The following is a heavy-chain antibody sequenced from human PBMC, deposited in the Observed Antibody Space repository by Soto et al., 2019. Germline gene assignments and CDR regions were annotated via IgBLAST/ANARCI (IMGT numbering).Heavy chain of an antibody. CDR2: IDPGDSDT. V-gene: IGHV5-51*01. D-gene: IGHD5-12*01. CDR1: GYNFTSYW. J-gene: IGHJ6*02. Sequence: PEEYLKISCNGSGYNFTSYWIGWVRQMPGKGLEWMGIIDPGDSDTRYSPSFRGQVTISVDKSISTAYLQWSSLKASDTAMYYCERKGEMAIVNAGMDVWGQGTKVTVSS. CDR3: ERKGEMAIVNAGMDV.